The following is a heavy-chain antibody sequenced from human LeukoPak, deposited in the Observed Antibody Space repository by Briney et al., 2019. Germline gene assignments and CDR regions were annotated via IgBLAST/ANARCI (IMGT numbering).Heavy chain of an antibody. Sequence: SQTLSLTCTVSGGSISGGGYYWSWIRQHPGKGLEWIGYIYYSGSTYYNPSLKSRVTISVDTSKNQFSLKLSSVTAADTAVYYCARWVHGDYDYYYGMDVWGQGTTVTVSS. D-gene: IGHD4-17*01. J-gene: IGHJ6*02. CDR1: GGSISGGGYY. V-gene: IGHV4-31*03. CDR3: ARWVHGDYDYYYGMDV. CDR2: IYYSGST.